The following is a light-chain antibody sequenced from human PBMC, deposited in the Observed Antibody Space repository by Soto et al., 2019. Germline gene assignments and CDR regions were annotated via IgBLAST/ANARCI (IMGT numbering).Light chain of an antibody. CDR1: QTVYSN. CDR2: SAS. V-gene: IGKV3-15*01. J-gene: IGKJ4*01. CDR3: QQYNAWPLT. Sequence: ETVMTQSPVTLSASPGERATLSCWASQTVYSNLAWYQQKPGQAPRLLIYSASTRATGNPASFSGSGSGTEFTLTISSLQSEDFAVYYCQQYNAWPLTFGGGTKVEIK.